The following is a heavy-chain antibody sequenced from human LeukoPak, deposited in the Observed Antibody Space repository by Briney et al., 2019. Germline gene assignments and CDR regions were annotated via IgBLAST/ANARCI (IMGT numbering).Heavy chain of an antibody. D-gene: IGHD1-26*01. V-gene: IGHV3-66*01. J-gene: IGHJ3*01. Sequence: GSLRLSCAASEFSVGSNYMTWVRQAPGKGLEWVSLIYSGGSTYYADSVKGRFTISRDNSKNKLYLQMHSLRDDDTAVYYCVKDFIVGATMRPDGFDVWGQGTMVSVSS. CDR1: EFSVGSNY. CDR2: IYSGGST. CDR3: VKDFIVGATMRPDGFDV.